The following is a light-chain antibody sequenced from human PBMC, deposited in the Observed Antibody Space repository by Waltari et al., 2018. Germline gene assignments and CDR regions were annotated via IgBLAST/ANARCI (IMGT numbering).Light chain of an antibody. Sequence: SVLTQPPSASGTAGQTVTISCSGSSSNTGSNTVNYYQQLPGTAPKLLIYSNNQRPSGVPDRFSGSKSGSSASLAISGLQSEDEADYYCATWDDSLNGVVFGGGTKVTVL. CDR2: SNN. CDR3: ATWDDSLNGVV. J-gene: IGLJ2*01. CDR1: SSNTGSNT. V-gene: IGLV1-44*01.